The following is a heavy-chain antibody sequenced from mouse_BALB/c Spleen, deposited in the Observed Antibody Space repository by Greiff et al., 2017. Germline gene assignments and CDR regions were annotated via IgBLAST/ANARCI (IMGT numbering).Heavy chain of an antibody. CDR1: GFTFSSFG. J-gene: IGHJ4*01. V-gene: IGHV5-17*02. Sequence: EVKLMESGGGLVQPGGSRKLSCAASGFTFSSFGMHWVRQAPEQGLEWVAYISSGSSTIYYADTVTGRFTISRDTSSNTLFLQMTSLRSEDTAMYYCARDGDYAMDYWGQGTSVTVSS. CDR3: ARDGDYAMDY. CDR2: ISSGSSTI.